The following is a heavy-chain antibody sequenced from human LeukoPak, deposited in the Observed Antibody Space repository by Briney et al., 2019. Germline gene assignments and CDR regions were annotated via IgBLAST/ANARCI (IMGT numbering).Heavy chain of an antibody. Sequence: SETLSLTCTVSGGSIRSYYWSWIRQPPGKGLEWIGYIYHTGSTNYNPSLKSRVTISLDTSKNQFSLKLSSVTAADTAVYYCARLLGYCSSTSCYEWFDPWGQGTLVTVSS. V-gene: IGHV4-59*01. CDR1: GGSIRSYY. J-gene: IGHJ5*02. CDR3: ARLLGYCSSTSCYEWFDP. D-gene: IGHD2-2*01. CDR2: IYHTGST.